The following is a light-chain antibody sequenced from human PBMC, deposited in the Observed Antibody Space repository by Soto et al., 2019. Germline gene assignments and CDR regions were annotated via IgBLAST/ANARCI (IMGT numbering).Light chain of an antibody. V-gene: IGKV3-20*01. CDR2: GAS. CDR1: QSVSRSY. Sequence: EIVLTQSPGTLSLSPGERATLSCRASQSVSRSYLAWYQQKPGQASRLLIYGASSRATGIPDRFSGSGSGTDFTLTISRLEPEDFAVYYCQQYGGSPWTFDQGTKVEIK. CDR3: QQYGGSPWT. J-gene: IGKJ1*01.